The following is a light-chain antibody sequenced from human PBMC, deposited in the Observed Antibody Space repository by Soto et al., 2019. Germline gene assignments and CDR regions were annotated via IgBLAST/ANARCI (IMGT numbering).Light chain of an antibody. CDR3: QQDNNWPPLT. J-gene: IGKJ5*01. CDR2: GAS. V-gene: IGKV3-15*01. CDR1: QSVSSN. Sequence: EIVMTQSPATLSVSPGERATLSCRASQSVSSNLAWYQQKPGQAPRLLIYGASTRATGIPARFSGGGSGTEFTLTISSLQSEDFALYYCQQDNNWPPLTFGGGTRLEI.